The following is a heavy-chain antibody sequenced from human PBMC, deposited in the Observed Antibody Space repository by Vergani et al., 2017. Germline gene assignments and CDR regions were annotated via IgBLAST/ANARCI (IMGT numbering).Heavy chain of an antibody. V-gene: IGHV5-51*01. D-gene: IGHD1-1*01. CDR2: IYHADSDT. Sequence: EVELVQSGPEMRKPGESLKISCKGSEYSFGNYWIGWVRQMPGKGLEWMGIIYHADSDTRYSPSFQGQLTISADKSISTAFLQWDSLKASDTALYYCARHTTYTDSWGQGTLVTVSS. CDR1: EYSFGNYW. J-gene: IGHJ4*02. CDR3: ARHTTYTDS.